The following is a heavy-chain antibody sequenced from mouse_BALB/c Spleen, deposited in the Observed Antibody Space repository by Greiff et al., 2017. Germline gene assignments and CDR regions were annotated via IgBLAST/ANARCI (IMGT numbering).Heavy chain of an antibody. V-gene: IGHV5-9-3*01. CDR3: SRFPYCNYPFLYFDG. J-gene: IGHJ1*01. Sequence: EVHLVESGGGLVKPGGSLKLSCAASGFTFSSYAMSWVRQTPEKRLEWVATISSGGSYTYYPDSVKGRFTISRDNAKNTLYLQMSSLRSEDTAMYYWSRFPYCNYPFLYFDGRGAGTTVTVSS. D-gene: IGHD2-10*02. CDR2: ISSGGSYT. CDR1: GFTFSSYA.